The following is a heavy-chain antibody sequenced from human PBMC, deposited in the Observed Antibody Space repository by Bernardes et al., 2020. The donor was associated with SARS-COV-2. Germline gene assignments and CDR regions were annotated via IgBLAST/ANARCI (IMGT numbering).Heavy chain of an antibody. Sequence: ASVKVSRKVSVYTLTELSMHWVRQAPAKGLEWMGGFYPEDGETIYAQKFQGRVTMTEDTSTDTAYMELSSLRSGDTAVYYCARADGLLWFGELLIGNYYYGMDVWGQGTTVTVSS. V-gene: IGHV1-24*01. D-gene: IGHD3-10*01. CDR1: VYTLTELS. CDR3: ARADGLLWFGELLIGNYYYGMDV. CDR2: FYPEDGET. J-gene: IGHJ6*02.